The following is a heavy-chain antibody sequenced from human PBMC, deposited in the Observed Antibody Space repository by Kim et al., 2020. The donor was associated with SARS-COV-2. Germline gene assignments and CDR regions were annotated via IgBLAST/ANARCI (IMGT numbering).Heavy chain of an antibody. J-gene: IGHJ5*02. CDR1: GGSISSGGYY. CDR3: ARVRVVVPAARNWFDP. V-gene: IGHV4-31*03. CDR2: IYYSGST. Sequence: SETLSLTCTVSGGSISSGGYYWSWIRQHPGKGLEWLGYIYYSGSTYYNPSLKSRVTISVDTSKNQFSLKLSSVTAADTAVYYCARVRVVVPAARNWFDPWGQGTLVTVSS. D-gene: IGHD2-2*01.